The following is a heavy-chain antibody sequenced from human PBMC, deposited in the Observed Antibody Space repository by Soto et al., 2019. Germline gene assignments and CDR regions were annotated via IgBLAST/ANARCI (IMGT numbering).Heavy chain of an antibody. CDR2: IYSGGST. CDR1: GFSVSTNY. CDR3: ARGSGSLYYFDS. V-gene: IGHV3-53*01. J-gene: IGHJ4*02. D-gene: IGHD1-26*01. Sequence: EVQLVESGGGLIQPGGSLRLSCAASGFSVSTNYMTWVRQAPGKGLEWVSVIYSGGSTYYTDSVKGRFTISRDNSKNTLYLQMNSLRADDTAVYYCARGSGSLYYFDSWGQGTLVTVSS.